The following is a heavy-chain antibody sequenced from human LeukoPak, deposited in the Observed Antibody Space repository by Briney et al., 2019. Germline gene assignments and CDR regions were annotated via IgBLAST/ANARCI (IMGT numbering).Heavy chain of an antibody. J-gene: IGHJ5*02. V-gene: IGHV3-30*18. D-gene: IGHD1-1*01. CDR1: AFTFSSNG. CDR2: ISYDGSNN. Sequence: PARSLTLSCAASAFTFSSNGMDWVRPAPGKGLGWVAVISYDGSNNYYANSGKGRLTISRGNSKNTLYLQMNSLRADDTAVYYCAKDPNWNAGLNWFDPWGQGTLVTVSS. CDR3: AKDPNWNAGLNWFDP.